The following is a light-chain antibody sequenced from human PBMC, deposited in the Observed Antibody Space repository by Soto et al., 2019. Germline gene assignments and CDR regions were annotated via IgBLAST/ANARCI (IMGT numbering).Light chain of an antibody. CDR1: QDIGPS. J-gene: IGKJ4*01. CDR3: QKYDSGPLT. V-gene: IGKV1-27*01. CDR2: SAS. Sequence: DIQMTQSPSSLSASVGDRVTITCRASQDIGPSLAWYQQKSGRVPELLIYSASTLQSGVPSRFSGSGSGADFSLTISGLQPEDAATYCCQKYDSGPLTFGGGTKVEI.